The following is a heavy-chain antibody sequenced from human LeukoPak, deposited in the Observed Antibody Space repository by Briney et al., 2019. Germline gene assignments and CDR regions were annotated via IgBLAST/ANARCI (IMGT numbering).Heavy chain of an antibody. CDR1: GFTFNSYS. CDR2: ISSSSSYI. J-gene: IGHJ6*02. V-gene: IGHV3-21*01. CDR3: ARDHSSGSYYYGMDV. Sequence: GGSLRLSCAASGFTFNSYSMNWVRQAPGKGLEWVSSISSSSSYIYYADSVKGRFTISRDNAKNSLYLQMNSLRAEDTAVYYCARDHSSGSYYYGMDVWGQGTTVTVSS. D-gene: IGHD6-19*01.